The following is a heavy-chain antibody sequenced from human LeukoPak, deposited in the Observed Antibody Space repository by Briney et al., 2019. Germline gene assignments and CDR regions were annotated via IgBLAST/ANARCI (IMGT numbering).Heavy chain of an antibody. CDR2: INQDQNEI. V-gene: IGHV3-7*01. Sequence: GGSLRLSCAASGFTFSSYWMTWVRQAPGKGLEWVASINQDQNEIHYVDSVRGRFTISRDNSKNTLYLQMNSLRAEDTAVYYCARDSDYYGSGSVWGKGTTVTISS. CDR1: GFTFSSYW. J-gene: IGHJ6*04. D-gene: IGHD3-10*01. CDR3: ARDSDYYGSGSV.